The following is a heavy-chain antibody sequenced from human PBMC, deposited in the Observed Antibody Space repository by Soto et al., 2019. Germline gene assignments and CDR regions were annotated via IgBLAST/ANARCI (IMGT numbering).Heavy chain of an antibody. J-gene: IGHJ4*02. CDR1: GGTFSSYT. V-gene: IGHV1-69*02. D-gene: IGHD3-22*01. Sequence: QVQLVQSGAEVKKPGSSVKVSCKASGGTFSSYTISWVRQAPGQGLEWMGRIIPILGIANYAQKFQGRVTITADKSMSTAYMELSSLRSEDTAVYYCARYDSSGYSDYWGQGTLVTVSS. CDR2: IIPILGIA. CDR3: ARYDSSGYSDY.